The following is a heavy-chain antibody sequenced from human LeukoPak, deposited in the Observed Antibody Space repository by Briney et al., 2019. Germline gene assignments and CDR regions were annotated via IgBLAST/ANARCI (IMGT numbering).Heavy chain of an antibody. CDR1: GFTFSSYS. D-gene: IGHD3-10*01. CDR3: ARGAYGSGSYGDNWFDP. Sequence: GGSLRLSCAASGFTFSSYSMNWVRQAPGKGLEWVSSISSSSSYIYYADSVKGRFTISRDNAKNSLYLQMNRLRAEDTAVYYCARGAYGSGSYGDNWFDPWGQGTLVTVSS. CDR2: ISSSSSYI. J-gene: IGHJ5*02. V-gene: IGHV3-21*01.